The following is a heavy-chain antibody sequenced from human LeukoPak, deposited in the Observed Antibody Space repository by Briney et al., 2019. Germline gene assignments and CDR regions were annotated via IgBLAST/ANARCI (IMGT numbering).Heavy chain of an antibody. V-gene: IGHV3-7*04. Sequence: GGSLRLSCVASGFPFSSYWMTWVRQAPGKGLEWVANIKQDGSKKSYVDSVKGRFTISRDDAKNSLYLQMNSLRAEDTAIYYRTRVGYIDEGIDYWGQGTLVTVSS. D-gene: IGHD5-24*01. CDR3: TRVGYIDEGIDY. CDR2: IKQDGSKK. J-gene: IGHJ4*02. CDR1: GFPFSSYW.